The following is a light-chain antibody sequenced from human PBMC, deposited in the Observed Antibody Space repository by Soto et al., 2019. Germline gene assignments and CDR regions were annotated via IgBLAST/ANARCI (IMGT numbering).Light chain of an antibody. CDR2: WDI. V-gene: IGLV1-47*01. Sequence: QSVLTQAPSASGTPGQRVTISCSGSSSNIGREYVYWYQQFPGTAPKLLIQWDIQRPSGVPDRFSGSKSGNTASLTISGLQAEDEADYYCSSYAGSHPYVLFGGGTKVTVL. J-gene: IGLJ2*01. CDR3: SSYAGSHPYVL. CDR1: SSNIGREY.